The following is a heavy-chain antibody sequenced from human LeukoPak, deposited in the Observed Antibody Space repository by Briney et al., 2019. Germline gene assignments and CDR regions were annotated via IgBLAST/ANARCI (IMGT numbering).Heavy chain of an antibody. CDR2: IYYSGST. V-gene: IGHV4-59*01. CDR1: GGSISSYY. D-gene: IGHD5-18*01. Sequence: SETLSLTCTVSGGSISSYYWSWIRQPPGKGLEWIGYIYYSGSTNYNPSLKSRVTISVDTSKNQFSLKLSSVTAADTAVYYCARGRGYSYGQNWFDPWGQGTLVTVSS. J-gene: IGHJ5*02. CDR3: ARGRGYSYGQNWFDP.